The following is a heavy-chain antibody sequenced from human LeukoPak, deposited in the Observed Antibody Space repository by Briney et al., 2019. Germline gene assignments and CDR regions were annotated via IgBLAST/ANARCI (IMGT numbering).Heavy chain of an antibody. V-gene: IGHV3-23*01. CDR2: ISGSGGST. CDR3: AKELVVISRGLDY. J-gene: IGHJ4*02. D-gene: IGHD3-22*01. Sequence: GGSPRLSCTASGFTFGDYAMSWFRQAPGKGLEWVSAISGSGGSTYYADSVKGRFTISRDNSKNTLYLQMNSLRAEDTAVYYCAKELVVISRGLDYWGQGTLVTVSS. CDR1: GFTFGDYA.